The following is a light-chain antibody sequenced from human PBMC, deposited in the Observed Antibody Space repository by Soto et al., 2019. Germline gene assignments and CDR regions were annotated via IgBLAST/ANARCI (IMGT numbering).Light chain of an antibody. CDR1: SSDVGYYNY. CDR2: EVS. V-gene: IGLV2-14*01. Sequence: QSVLTQPPSASGSPGQSVTIACTGTSSDVGYYNYVSWYQQHPGKAPKLMIYEVSNRPSGVSNRFSGSKSGNTASLTISGLQAEDEADYYCSSYTSSSTPYVFGTGTKVTVL. J-gene: IGLJ1*01. CDR3: SSYTSSSTPYV.